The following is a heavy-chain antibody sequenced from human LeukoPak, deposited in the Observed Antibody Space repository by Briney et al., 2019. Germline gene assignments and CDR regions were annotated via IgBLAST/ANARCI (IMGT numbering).Heavy chain of an antibody. CDR3: ASTPVSSWYHYDY. CDR1: GYSFTSYW. CDR2: IYPGDSDT. J-gene: IGHJ4*02. V-gene: IGHV5-51*01. Sequence: PGESLKISCKGSGYSFTSYWIGWVRQMPGKGLEWMGIIYPGDSDTRYSPSFQGQVTISADKSISTAYLQWSSLKTSDTAMYYCASTPVSSWYHYDYWGQGTPVTVSS. D-gene: IGHD6-13*01.